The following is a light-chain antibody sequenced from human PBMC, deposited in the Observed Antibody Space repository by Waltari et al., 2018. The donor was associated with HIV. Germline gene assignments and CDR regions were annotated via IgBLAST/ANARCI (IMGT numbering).Light chain of an antibody. J-gene: IGKJ3*01. CDR3: LQHKTYLGT. V-gene: IGKV1-17*02. CDR2: GAS. CDR1: QDIGNA. Sequence: DIQMTHSPSSLSAPLVARVTITCRASQDIGNALDWYQQKSGKAPKRLIYGASSLQSGVPSRFSGSGSGTEFTLTIYNLQPEDFATYYCLQHKTYLGTFGPGTKVDIQ.